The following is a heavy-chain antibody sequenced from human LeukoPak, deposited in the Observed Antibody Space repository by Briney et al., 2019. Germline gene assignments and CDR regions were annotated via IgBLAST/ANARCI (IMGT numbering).Heavy chain of an antibody. V-gene: IGHV1-69*05. J-gene: IGHJ4*02. CDR1: GGTFSSYA. CDR2: IIPIFGTA. Sequence: SVKVSFKASGGTFSSYAISWVRQAPGQGLEWMGRIIPIFGTANYAQKFQGRVTITTDESTSTAYMELSSLRSEDTAVYYCAREVIRVYYFDYWGQGTLVTVSS. D-gene: IGHD3-22*01. CDR3: AREVIRVYYFDY.